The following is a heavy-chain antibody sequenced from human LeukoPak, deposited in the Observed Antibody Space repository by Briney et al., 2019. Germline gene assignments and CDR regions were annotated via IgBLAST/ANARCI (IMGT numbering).Heavy chain of an antibody. CDR2: IYTSGST. D-gene: IGHD6-13*01. CDR1: GGSISSYY. J-gene: IGHJ3*02. CDR3: ARAQYSSSWNLGYAFDI. V-gene: IGHV4-4*07. Sequence: PSETLSLTCTVSGGSISSYYWSWIRQPAGKGLEWIGRIYTSGSTNYNPSLKSRVTMSVDTSKNQFSLKLSSVTAADTAVYYCARAQYSSSWNLGYAFDIWGQGTMVTVSS.